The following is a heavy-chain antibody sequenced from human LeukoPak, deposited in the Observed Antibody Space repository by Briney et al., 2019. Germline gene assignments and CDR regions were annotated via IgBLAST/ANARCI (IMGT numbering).Heavy chain of an antibody. CDR2: ISSSSSTT. D-gene: IGHD3-22*01. CDR3: ARPGDYDSSGYYIY. Sequence: GGSLILSCAASGFTFSSYSMNWVRQAPGKGLEWVSYISSSSSTTYYADSVKGRFTISRDNAKNSLYLQMNSLRAEDTAVYYCARPGDYDSSGYYIYWGQGTLVTVSS. J-gene: IGHJ4*02. CDR1: GFTFSSYS. V-gene: IGHV3-48*01.